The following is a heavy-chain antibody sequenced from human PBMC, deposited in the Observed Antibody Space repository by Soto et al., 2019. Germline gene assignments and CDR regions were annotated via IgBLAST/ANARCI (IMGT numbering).Heavy chain of an antibody. Sequence: PGEFLKLLCQGSGYSFTSYWITWVRQLPGKGLAWMGKIDTSDSYSTYSTSLQGHVTISADKSISTAYLQWSSLKASDTAMYYCARQEGSSSDFYYYGMDVWGQGTTVTVSS. J-gene: IGHJ6*02. CDR3: ARQEGSSSDFYYYGMDV. V-gene: IGHV5-10-1*01. D-gene: IGHD6-6*01. CDR2: IDTSDSYS. CDR1: GYSFTSYW.